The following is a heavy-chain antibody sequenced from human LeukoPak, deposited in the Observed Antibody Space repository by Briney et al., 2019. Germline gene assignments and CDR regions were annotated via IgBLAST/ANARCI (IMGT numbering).Heavy chain of an antibody. V-gene: IGHV3-23*01. J-gene: IGHJ4*02. CDR1: GFTFSSYA. Sequence: GRSLRPSCAASGFTFSSYAMSWVRQAPGKGREWVSAISGSGGSTYYADSVKGRFTISRDNSKNTLYLQMNSLRAEDTAVYYCTRGGRSTSYYWEYWGQGTLVTVSS. CDR3: TRGGRSTSYYWEY. CDR2: ISGSGGST. D-gene: IGHD6-13*01.